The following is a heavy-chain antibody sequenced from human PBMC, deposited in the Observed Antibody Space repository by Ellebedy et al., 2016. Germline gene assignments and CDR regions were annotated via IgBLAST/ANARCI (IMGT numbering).Heavy chain of an antibody. CDR3: ATGRGEGGHPSFFDF. CDR2: ISGSTSYI. D-gene: IGHD3-10*01. CDR1: GFTVSTYT. V-gene: IGHV3-21*01. Sequence: GESLKISCAASGFTVSTYTMNWVRQAPGKGLEWVSAISGSTSYIYFADSVRGRFTISRDNAEKSLFLQMDSLRAEDTALYFCATGRGEGGHPSFFDFWGQGTLVTVSA. J-gene: IGHJ4*02.